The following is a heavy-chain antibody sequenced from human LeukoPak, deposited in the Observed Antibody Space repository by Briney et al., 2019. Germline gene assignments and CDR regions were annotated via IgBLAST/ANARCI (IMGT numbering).Heavy chain of an antibody. D-gene: IGHD3-9*01. V-gene: IGHV4-38-2*02. J-gene: IGHJ5*02. CDR1: GYSISSGYY. CDR3: AREELRYFDWLLNWFDP. CDR2: IYNSGST. Sequence: PSETLSLTCTVSGYSISSGYYWGWIRQSPGKGLEWIGSIYNSGSTYYNPSLKSRVTISIDTSKNQFSLKLSSVTAADTAVYYCAREELRYFDWLLNWFDPWGQGTLVTVSS.